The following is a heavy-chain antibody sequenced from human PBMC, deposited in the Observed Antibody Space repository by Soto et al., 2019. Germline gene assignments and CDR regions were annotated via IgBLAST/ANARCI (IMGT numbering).Heavy chain of an antibody. Sequence: ASVKVSCEACGCTFTGSGIGWVRQAPGQELEWMGWISAHNGNTNYAQKLQGRVTMTTDTSTSTAYMELRSLRSDDTAVYYCAREGYSSGWPLAELDYWG. V-gene: IGHV1-18*01. CDR2: ISAHNGNT. D-gene: IGHD6-19*01. CDR1: GCTFTGSG. J-gene: IGHJ4*01. CDR3: AREGYSSGWPLAELDY.